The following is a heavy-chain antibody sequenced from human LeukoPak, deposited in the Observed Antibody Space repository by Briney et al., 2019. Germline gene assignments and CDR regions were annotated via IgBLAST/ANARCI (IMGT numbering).Heavy chain of an antibody. D-gene: IGHD4-17*01. CDR2: IYHSGST. V-gene: IGHV4-30-2*01. Sequence: PSETLSLTCTVSGGSISSGGYYWSWIRQHPGKGLEWIGYIYHSGSTYYNPSLKSRVTISVDRSKNQFSLKLSSVTAADTAVYYCASYAVTTEYYFDYWGQGTLVTVSS. J-gene: IGHJ4*02. CDR3: ASYAVTTEYYFDY. CDR1: GGSISSGGYY.